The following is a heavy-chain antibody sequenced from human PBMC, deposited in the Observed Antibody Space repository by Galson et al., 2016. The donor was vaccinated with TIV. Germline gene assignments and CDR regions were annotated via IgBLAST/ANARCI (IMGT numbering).Heavy chain of an antibody. V-gene: IGHV3-30*04. Sequence: SLRLSCAASGFTFSTYAMHWVRQAPGEGLEWLTVIAYDGSEKYYTDSVKGRFTVSRDNSKNTLYLQMNSLRTEDTALFYCARPKGGRAAPTGAFDIWGQGTMVTVSS. CDR3: ARPKGGRAAPTGAFDI. J-gene: IGHJ3*02. D-gene: IGHD6-13*01. CDR2: IAYDGSEK. CDR1: GFTFSTYA.